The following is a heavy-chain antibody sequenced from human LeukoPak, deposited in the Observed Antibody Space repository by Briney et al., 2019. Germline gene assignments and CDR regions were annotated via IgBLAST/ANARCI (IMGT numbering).Heavy chain of an antibody. CDR3: ATLRVDILTGDFDY. Sequence: PGGSLRLSCAASGFTFSSYEMNWVRQAPGKGLEWVSYISSSGSTIYYADSVKGRFTISRDNGKNSLYLQMNSLRAEDTAVYYCATLRVDILTGDFDYWGQGTLVTVSS. D-gene: IGHD3-9*01. CDR2: ISSSGSTI. J-gene: IGHJ4*02. CDR1: GFTFSSYE. V-gene: IGHV3-48*03.